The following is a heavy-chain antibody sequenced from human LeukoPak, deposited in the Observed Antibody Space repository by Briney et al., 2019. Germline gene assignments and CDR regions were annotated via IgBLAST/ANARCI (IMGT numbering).Heavy chain of an antibody. CDR1: GGTFSSYA. Sequence: SVKVSCKASGGTFSSYAISWVRQAPGQGLEWMGGIIPIFGTANYAQKFQGRVTITTDESTSTAYMELSSLRSEDTAVYYCARGLWFGQEGNWFDPWGQGTLVTVSS. CDR3: ARGLWFGQEGNWFDP. D-gene: IGHD3-10*01. J-gene: IGHJ5*02. CDR2: IIPIFGTA. V-gene: IGHV1-69*05.